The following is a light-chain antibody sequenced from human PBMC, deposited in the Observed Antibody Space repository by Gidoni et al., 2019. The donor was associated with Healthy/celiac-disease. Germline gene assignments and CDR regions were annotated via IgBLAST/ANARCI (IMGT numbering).Light chain of an antibody. Sequence: GTSSDVGGYNYVSWYQQHPGKAPKLMIYEVSNRPSGVSNRFSGSKSGNTASLTISGLQAEDEADYYCSSYTSSSTLVFGTGTKVTVL. J-gene: IGLJ1*01. CDR3: SSYTSSSTLV. CDR1: SSDVGGYNY. CDR2: EVS. V-gene: IGLV2-14*01.